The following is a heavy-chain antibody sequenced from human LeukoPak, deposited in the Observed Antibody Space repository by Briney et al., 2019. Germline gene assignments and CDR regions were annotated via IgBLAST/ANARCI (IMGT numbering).Heavy chain of an antibody. CDR3: ARYYSDAFDV. V-gene: IGHV3-11*04. D-gene: IGHD3-10*01. J-gene: IGHJ3*01. CDR2: ISSTTGRII. CDR1: GFTFSDYY. Sequence: GGSPRLSCASSGFTFSDYYMTWIRQAPGKGLEWLSYISSTTGRIIYYADSVKGRFTISRDSTKNSLFLQMVSLRVEDTAVYYCARYYSDAFDVWGQGTVVTVSS.